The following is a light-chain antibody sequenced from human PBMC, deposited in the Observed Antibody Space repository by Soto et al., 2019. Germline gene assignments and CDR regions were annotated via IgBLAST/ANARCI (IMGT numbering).Light chain of an antibody. CDR2: RND. J-gene: IGLJ1*01. V-gene: IGLV1-47*01. CDR3: AKWDDSLRVYV. Sequence: QSVLPQLPSASGTPGQRVTISCSTSNSRSGSNYVYWYQQLPGTAPKLLIYRNDQRPSGVPDRFSGSKSGTSASLAISGLRSEDEADYYCAKWDDSLRVYVFGTGTKVTVL. CDR1: NSRSGSNY.